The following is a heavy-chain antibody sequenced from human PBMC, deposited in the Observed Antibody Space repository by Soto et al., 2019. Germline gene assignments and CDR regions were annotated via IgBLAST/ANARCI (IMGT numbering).Heavy chain of an antibody. Sequence: SETLSLTCTVSGGSISSYYWSWIRQPPGKGLEWIGYIYYSGSTNYNPSLKSRVTISVDTSKNQFSLKLSSVTAADTAVYYCARLVNCTNGVCYYFDYWGQGTLVTVSS. CDR1: GGSISSYY. CDR2: IYYSGST. J-gene: IGHJ4*02. V-gene: IGHV4-59*08. CDR3: ARLVNCTNGVCYYFDY. D-gene: IGHD2-8*01.